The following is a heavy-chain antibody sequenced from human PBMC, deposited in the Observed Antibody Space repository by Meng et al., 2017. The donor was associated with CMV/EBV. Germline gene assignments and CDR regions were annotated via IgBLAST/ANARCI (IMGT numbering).Heavy chain of an antibody. V-gene: IGHV1-8*03. J-gene: IGHJ6*02. CDR3: ARPSTARRVWSGYPHDYYYGMDV. Sequence: ASVKVSCKASGYTFTSYDINWVRQATGQGLEWMGWMNPNSGNTGYAQKFQGRVTITTDESTSTAYMELSSLRSEDTAVYYCARPSTARRVWSGYPHDYYYGMDVWGQGTTVTVSS. CDR1: GYTFTSYD. D-gene: IGHD3-3*01. CDR2: MNPNSGNT.